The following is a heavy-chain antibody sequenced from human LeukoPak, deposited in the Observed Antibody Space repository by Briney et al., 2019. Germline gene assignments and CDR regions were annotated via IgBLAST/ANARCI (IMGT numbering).Heavy chain of an antibody. V-gene: IGHV2-5*08. CDR2: IYWDDDK. D-gene: IGHD3-3*01. CDR1: GGSISSGDYY. J-gene: IGHJ3*02. CDR3: AHREWLVDAFDI. Sequence: TLSLTCTVSGGSISSGDYYWSWIRQPPGKALEWLALIYWDDDKRYSPSLKSRLTITKDTSKNQVVLTMTNMDPVDTATYYCAHREWLVDAFDIWGQGTMVTVPS.